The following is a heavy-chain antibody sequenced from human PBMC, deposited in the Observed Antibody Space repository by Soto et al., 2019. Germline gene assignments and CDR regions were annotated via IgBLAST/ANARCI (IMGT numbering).Heavy chain of an antibody. CDR2: IYPGDSDT. J-gene: IGHJ3*02. CDR3: AQLAYCGGDCYSSAFDI. D-gene: IGHD2-21*02. V-gene: IGHV5-51*01. CDR1: GYSFTSYW. Sequence: PGESLKISCKGSGYSFTSYWISWVRQMPGKGLEWMGIIYPGDSDTRYSPSFQGQVTISADKSISTAYLQWSSLKASDTAMYYCAQLAYCGGDCYSSAFDIWGQGTMVT.